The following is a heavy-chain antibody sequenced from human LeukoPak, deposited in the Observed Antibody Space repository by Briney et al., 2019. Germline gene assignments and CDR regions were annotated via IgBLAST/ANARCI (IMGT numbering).Heavy chain of an antibody. CDR3: ARDFRTMGYFEY. CDR2: IYYSGST. Sequence: PSDTLALTCTVSGRSISSYYWSWIRQPPGKGLEWIGYIYYSGSTNYNPSLKSRVTISVDTSKYQFSLKLSSVTAADTAVYYCARDFRTMGYFEYWGQGTLVTVSS. V-gene: IGHV4-59*01. D-gene: IGHD3-10*01. CDR1: GRSISSYY. J-gene: IGHJ4*02.